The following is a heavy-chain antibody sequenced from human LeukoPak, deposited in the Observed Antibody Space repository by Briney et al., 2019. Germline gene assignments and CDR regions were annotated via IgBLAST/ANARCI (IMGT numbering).Heavy chain of an antibody. CDR1: GGSISSYY. CDR3: ARGSEYYYDSSNFDY. Sequence: SETLSLTCTVSGGSISSYYWSSIRQPPGKGLEWIGYIYYSGSTNYNPSLKSRVTISVDTSKNQFSLKLSSVTAADTAVYYCARGSEYYYDSSNFDYWGQGTLVTVSS. V-gene: IGHV4-59*01. CDR2: IYYSGST. D-gene: IGHD3-22*01. J-gene: IGHJ4*02.